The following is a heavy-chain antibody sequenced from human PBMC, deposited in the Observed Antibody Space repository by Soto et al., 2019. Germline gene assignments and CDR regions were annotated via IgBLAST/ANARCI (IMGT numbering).Heavy chain of an antibody. D-gene: IGHD4-17*01. J-gene: IGHJ4*02. Sequence: EVQLVESGGGLVQPGGSLRLSCAASGFTFSSYDMHWVRQATGKGLEWVSAIGTAGDTYYPGSVKGRFTISRENAKNSLYLQMNSLRAEDTAVYYCARGATVTTPEFDYSGQVTLVTDYS. CDR1: GFTFSSYD. V-gene: IGHV3-13*01. CDR3: ARGATVTTPEFDY. CDR2: IGTAGDT.